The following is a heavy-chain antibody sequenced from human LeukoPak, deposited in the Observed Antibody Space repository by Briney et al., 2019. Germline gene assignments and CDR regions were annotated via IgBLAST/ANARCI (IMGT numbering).Heavy chain of an antibody. D-gene: IGHD3-22*01. CDR2: IYYSGST. Sequence: SETLSLTCTVSGGSISSYYWSWIRQPPGKGLEWIGYIYYSGSTNYNPSLKSRVTISVDTPKNQFSLKLSSVTAADTAVYYCARAVFYDSSGYHYGMDVWGQGTTVTVSS. J-gene: IGHJ6*02. CDR3: ARAVFYDSSGYHYGMDV. V-gene: IGHV4-59*01. CDR1: GGSISSYY.